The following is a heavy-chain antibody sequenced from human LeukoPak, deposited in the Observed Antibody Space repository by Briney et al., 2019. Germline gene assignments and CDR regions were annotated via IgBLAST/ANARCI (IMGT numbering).Heavy chain of an antibody. D-gene: IGHD5-24*01. CDR1: GFTFSSYW. J-gene: IGHJ4*02. Sequence: GGSLRPSCAASGFTFSSYWMSWVRQAPGKGLEWVSYISSSGSTIYYADSVKGRFTISRDNAKNSLYLQMNSLRAEDTAVYYCARGQKRWLPAPDYWGQGTLVTVSS. CDR3: ARGQKRWLPAPDY. CDR2: ISSSGSTI. V-gene: IGHV3-48*04.